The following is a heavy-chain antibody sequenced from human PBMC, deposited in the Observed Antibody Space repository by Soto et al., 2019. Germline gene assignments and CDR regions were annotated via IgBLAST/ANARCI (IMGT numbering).Heavy chain of an antibody. J-gene: IGHJ4*02. CDR3: ASRDPGTSVDY. V-gene: IGHV4-4*02. D-gene: IGHD1-7*01. CDR1: VGSFTSNNW. Sequence: SETLSLTCAVSVGSFTSNNWWTLVRQPPGQGLEWIGEIYRTGSTNYNPSLKSRVTISLDKSENQFSLKVTSLTAADTAVYYCASRDPGTSVDYWGQGTLVTVSS. CDR2: IYRTGST.